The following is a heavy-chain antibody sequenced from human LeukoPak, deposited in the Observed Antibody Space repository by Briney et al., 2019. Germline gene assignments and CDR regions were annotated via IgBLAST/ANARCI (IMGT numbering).Heavy chain of an antibody. CDR3: ARSLPYGTTWYGRSDF. J-gene: IGHJ4*02. Sequence: GGSLRLSCAASGFPFNAYWMTWVRQAPGKGPEWVANIRQDGDTKYYVDSVKGRFTISRDNAMNSLYLQMNSLRAEDTAIYYCARSLPYGTTWYGRSDFWGQGTLVTVSS. V-gene: IGHV3-7*03. CDR2: IRQDGDTK. D-gene: IGHD6-13*01. CDR1: GFPFNAYW.